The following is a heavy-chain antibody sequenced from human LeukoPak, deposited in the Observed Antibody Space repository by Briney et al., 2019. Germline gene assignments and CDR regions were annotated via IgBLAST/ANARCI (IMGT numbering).Heavy chain of an antibody. V-gene: IGHV3-43*01. CDR2: ISWDGGST. CDR1: GFTFDDYT. J-gene: IGHJ4*02. Sequence: GRSLRLSCAASGFTFDDYTMHWVRQAPGKGLEWVSLISWDGGSTYYADSVKGRFTISRDNSKNSLYLQMNSLRTEDTALYYCAKDIRNRDCSSTSCYKWDTAMVFDCWGQGTLVTVSS. CDR3: AKDIRNRDCSSTSCYKWDTAMVFDC. D-gene: IGHD2-2*02.